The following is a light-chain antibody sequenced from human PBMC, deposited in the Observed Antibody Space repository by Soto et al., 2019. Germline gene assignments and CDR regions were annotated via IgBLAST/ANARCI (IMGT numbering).Light chain of an antibody. J-gene: IGKJ5*01. V-gene: IGKV3-20*01. Sequence: EIVLTQSPSTLSLSPGERATLSCRASQSVSSSHLAWYQQRPGQAPRLLIYGVSTRAAGIPDRFSGSGSGTDFTVTISRLEPEDFAVYYCQQYGSPITFGQGTRLEIK. CDR3: QQYGSPIT. CDR1: QSVSSSH. CDR2: GVS.